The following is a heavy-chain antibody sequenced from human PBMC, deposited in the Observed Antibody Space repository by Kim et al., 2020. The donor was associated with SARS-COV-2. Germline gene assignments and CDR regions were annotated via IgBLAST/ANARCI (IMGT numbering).Heavy chain of an antibody. Sequence: SVKVSCKASGGTFSSYAISWVRQAPGQGLEWMGGIIPIFGTANYAQKFQGRVTITADESTSTAYMELSSLRSEDTAVYYCARKSGIAAAVAWFDPWGQGTLVTVSS. CDR1: GGTFSSYA. CDR2: IIPIFGTA. CDR3: ARKSGIAAAVAWFDP. V-gene: IGHV1-69*13. J-gene: IGHJ5*02. D-gene: IGHD6-13*01.